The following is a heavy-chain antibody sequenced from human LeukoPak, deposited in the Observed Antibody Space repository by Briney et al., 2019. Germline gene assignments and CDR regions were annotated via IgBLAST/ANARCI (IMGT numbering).Heavy chain of an antibody. J-gene: IGHJ4*02. D-gene: IGHD5-12*01. CDR1: GFTFSTYV. CDR2: ISGSSDNT. Sequence: GGSLRLSCAASGFTFSTYVMSWVRQAPGKGLEWVSGISGSSDNTYYADSVKGRFTISRDNSKNTLYLQMNSLRAEDTAVYYCAKGSGYDTDFDYWGQGTLVSVSS. CDR3: AKGSGYDTDFDY. V-gene: IGHV3-23*01.